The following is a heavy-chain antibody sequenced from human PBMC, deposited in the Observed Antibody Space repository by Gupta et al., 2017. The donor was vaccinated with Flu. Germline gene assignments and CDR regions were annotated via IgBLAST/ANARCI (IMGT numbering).Heavy chain of an antibody. Sequence: EVLLAESGGGLVQPGGFLLLSCNACGFPLRDHWLTWVRQAPGKGLEWVAKINQDGNERDFVDSVKGRLTISRDDAKNLLFLHMNSLRVEDTAVYYCARVGIPSDKSPYRHLDIWGQGTMVTVSS. CDR2: INQDGNER. CDR3: ARVGIPSDKSPYRHLDI. CDR1: GFPLRDHW. J-gene: IGHJ3*02. D-gene: IGHD3-16*02. V-gene: IGHV3-7*02.